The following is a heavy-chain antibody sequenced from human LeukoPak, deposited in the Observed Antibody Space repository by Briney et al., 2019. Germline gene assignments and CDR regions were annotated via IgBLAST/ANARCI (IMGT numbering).Heavy chain of an antibody. CDR2: ISYDGSNK. CDR3: AKVALIVATMDYFDY. J-gene: IGHJ4*02. D-gene: IGHD5-12*01. CDR1: GFTFSSYG. Sequence: GGSLRLSCAASGFTFSSYGMHWVRQAPGKGLEWVAVISYDGSNKYYADSVKGRFTISRDNSKNTLYLQMNSLRAEDTAVYYCAKVALIVATMDYFDYWGQGTLVTVSS. V-gene: IGHV3-30*18.